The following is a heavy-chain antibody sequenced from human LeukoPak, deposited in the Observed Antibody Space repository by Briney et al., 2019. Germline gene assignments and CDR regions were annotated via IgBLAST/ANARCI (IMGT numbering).Heavy chain of an antibody. D-gene: IGHD6-13*01. CDR2: IKQDGSEK. Sequence: GGSLRLSCAASGFTFSSYAMTWVRQAPGKGLEWVANIKQDGSEKYYVDSVKGRFTISRDNAKNSLYLQMNSLRAEDTAVYYCARVAAAGIYYYYYMDVWGKGTTVTVSS. J-gene: IGHJ6*03. V-gene: IGHV3-7*01. CDR1: GFTFSSYA. CDR3: ARVAAAGIYYYYYMDV.